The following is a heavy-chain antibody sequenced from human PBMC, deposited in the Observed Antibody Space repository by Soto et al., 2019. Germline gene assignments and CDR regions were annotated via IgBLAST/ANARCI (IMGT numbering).Heavy chain of an antibody. CDR3: ARCYFSAGSCFKCWHFDL. J-gene: IGHJ2*01. Sequence: QVQVVQSGAEVKKPGASVKVACKASGYTFTTFGMSWVRQAPGQGLEWMGWISADNGDTNSAQKFQDRVTMTTDTSTNTAYMELRSLTSDDTAVYYCARCYFSAGSCFKCWHFDLWCRGTLVTVSS. V-gene: IGHV1-18*01. CDR1: GYTFTTFG. CDR2: ISADNGDT. D-gene: IGHD2-15*01.